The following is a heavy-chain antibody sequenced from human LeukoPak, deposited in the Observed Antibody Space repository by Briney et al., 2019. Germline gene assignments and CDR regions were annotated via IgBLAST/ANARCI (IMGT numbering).Heavy chain of an antibody. Sequence: GGSLRLSCAASGFTFSSYEMNWVRQAPGKGLEWVSYISSRGSTIYYADSVKGRFTISRDNAKNSLYLQMNSLRAEDTAVYYCASYGSGSLYYYYYGMDVWGQGTTVTVSS. CDR1: GFTFSSYE. CDR2: ISSRGSTI. V-gene: IGHV3-48*03. CDR3: ASYGSGSLYYYYYGMDV. D-gene: IGHD3-10*01. J-gene: IGHJ6*02.